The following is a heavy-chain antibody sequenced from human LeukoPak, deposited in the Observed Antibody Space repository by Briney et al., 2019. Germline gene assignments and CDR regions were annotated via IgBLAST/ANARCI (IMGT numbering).Heavy chain of an antibody. CDR1: GGSISSYY. Sequence: SETLSLTCTVSGGSISSYYWSWIRQPAGKGLEWIGRIYTSGSTNYNPSLKSRVTISRDTSKNQFSLKLTSVTAADTAVYYCARAGGVKTAALDLDYWGQGTLVTVSS. V-gene: IGHV4-4*07. J-gene: IGHJ4*02. D-gene: IGHD6-25*01. CDR3: ARAGGVKTAALDLDY. CDR2: IYTSGST.